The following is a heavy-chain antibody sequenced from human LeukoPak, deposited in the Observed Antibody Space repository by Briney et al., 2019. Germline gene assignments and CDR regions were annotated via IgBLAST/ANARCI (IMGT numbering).Heavy chain of an antibody. CDR2: ISSTGSTI. CDR3: ARMNYDFWSGYFPYFDF. D-gene: IGHD3-3*01. CDR1: GFTLSDYY. V-gene: IGHV3-11*04. J-gene: IGHJ4*02. Sequence: PGGSLRLSCAASGFTLSDYYMNWIRQTPGKGLEWLSYISSTGSTIYYADSVRGRFTISWDNAKNSLYLQMNSLRAEDTGVYYCARMNYDFWSGYFPYFDFWGQGNLVTVSS.